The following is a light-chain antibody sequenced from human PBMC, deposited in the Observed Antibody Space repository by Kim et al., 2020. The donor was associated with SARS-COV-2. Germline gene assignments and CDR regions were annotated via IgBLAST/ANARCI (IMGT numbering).Light chain of an antibody. CDR2: GTS. CDR1: QSVSSNY. Sequence: SPGERATLSCRASQSVSSNYLAWYQPRPGQAPRLLIYGTSTRATDIPDRFSGSGSGTDFTLTISRLEPEDFAVYYCQQYGSSPPFTFGQGTKLEI. J-gene: IGKJ2*01. V-gene: IGKV3-20*01. CDR3: QQYGSSPPFT.